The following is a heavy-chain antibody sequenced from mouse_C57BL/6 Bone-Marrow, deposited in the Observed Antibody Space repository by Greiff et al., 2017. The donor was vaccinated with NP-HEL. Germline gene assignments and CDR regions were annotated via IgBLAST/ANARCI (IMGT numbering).Heavy chain of an antibody. J-gene: IGHJ3*01. Sequence: EVQLVESGGGLVKPGGSLKLSCAASGFTFSSYAMSWVRQTPEKRLEWVATISDGGSYTYYPDNVKGRFTISRDNAKNNLYLQMSHLKSEDTAMYYCAREVGPAYWGQGTLVTVSA. D-gene: IGHD4-1*01. CDR1: GFTFSSYA. V-gene: IGHV5-4*01. CDR3: AREVGPAY. CDR2: ISDGGSYT.